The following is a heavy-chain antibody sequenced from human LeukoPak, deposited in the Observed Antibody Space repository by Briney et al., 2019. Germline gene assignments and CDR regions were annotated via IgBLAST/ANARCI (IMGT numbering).Heavy chain of an antibody. D-gene: IGHD3-10*01. J-gene: IGHJ4*02. V-gene: IGHV3-48*03. CDR3: ARDKLLWFGELLVY. Sequence: GGSLRLSCAASGFTFSSYEMNWVRQATGKGLEWVSYISSSGSTIYYADSVKGRFTISRDNAKNSLYLQMNSLRAEDTAVYYCARDKLLWFGELLVYGGQGTLVTVSS. CDR1: GFTFSSYE. CDR2: ISSSGSTI.